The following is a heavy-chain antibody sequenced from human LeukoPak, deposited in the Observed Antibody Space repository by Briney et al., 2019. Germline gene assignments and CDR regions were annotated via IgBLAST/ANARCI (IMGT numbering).Heavy chain of an antibody. CDR2: INPNSGGT. D-gene: IGHD1-26*01. J-gene: IGHJ4*02. CDR3: ARVAGSYSNIDY. Sequence: ASVKVSCKASGYTFTGYYMHWVRQAPGQGLEWMGWINPNSGGTNYAQKFQGRVTMTRDTSINTAYMELSRLRSDDTAVYYCARVAGSYSNIDYWGQGTLVTVSS. V-gene: IGHV1-2*02. CDR1: GYTFTGYY.